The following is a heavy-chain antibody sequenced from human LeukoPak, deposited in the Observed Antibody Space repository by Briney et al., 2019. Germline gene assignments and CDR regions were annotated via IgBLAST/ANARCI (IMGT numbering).Heavy chain of an antibody. D-gene: IGHD5-12*01. CDR1: GFTFSSYA. CDR2: ISYDGSNK. V-gene: IGHV3-30-3*01. CDR3: ARANPGYSGYGGDY. J-gene: IGHJ4*02. Sequence: PGGSLRLSCAASGFTFSSYAMHWVRQAPGKGLEWVAVISYDGSNKYYADSVKGRFTISRDNSKNTLYLQMNSLRAEDTAVYYCARANPGYSGYGGDYWGQGTLVTVSS.